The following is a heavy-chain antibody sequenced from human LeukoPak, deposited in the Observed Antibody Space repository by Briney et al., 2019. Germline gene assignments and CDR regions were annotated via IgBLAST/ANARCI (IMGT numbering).Heavy chain of an antibody. CDR3: ARDSGYEYDY. D-gene: IGHD5-12*01. CDR2: IKDDGSEK. V-gene: IGHV3-7*03. Sequence: GGSLRLSCAASGSTFNNYWMNWVRQTPGKGLEWVANIKDDGSEKYYLDSVKGRFTISRDNAKNSLYLQMNSLRAEDTAVYYCARDSGYEYDYWGQGTLVTVSS. J-gene: IGHJ4*02. CDR1: GSTFNNYW.